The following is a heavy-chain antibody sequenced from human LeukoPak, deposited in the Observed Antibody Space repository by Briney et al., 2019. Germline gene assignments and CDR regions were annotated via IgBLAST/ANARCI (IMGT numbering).Heavy chain of an antibody. CDR2: INPNSGGT. Sequence: ASVKVSCKASGYTFTGYYMHWVRQAPGQGLEWMGWINPNSGGTNYAQKFQGRVTMTRDTSISTAYMELSRLRSDDTAVYYCARDRRIAARRVSVDEGYWGQGTLVTVSS. V-gene: IGHV1-2*02. CDR3: ARDRRIAARRVSVDEGY. D-gene: IGHD6-6*01. J-gene: IGHJ4*02. CDR1: GYTFTGYY.